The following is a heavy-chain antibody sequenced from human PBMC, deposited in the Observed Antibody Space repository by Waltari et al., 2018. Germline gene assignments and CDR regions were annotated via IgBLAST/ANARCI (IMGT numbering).Heavy chain of an antibody. CDR1: GGTFSSYA. CDR3: ARGDDILTDYYKGLDY. V-gene: IGHV1-18*01. D-gene: IGHD3-9*01. CDR2: VSPYDGNT. Sequence: QVQLVQSGAEVKKPGSSVKVSCKASGGTFSSYAISWVRPAPGQGLEWMGWVSPYDGNTNYAQKVQGRVGMTTDTSTTTAYMELMSLTSDDTAMYYCARGDDILTDYYKGLDYWGQGTLVTVSS. J-gene: IGHJ4*02.